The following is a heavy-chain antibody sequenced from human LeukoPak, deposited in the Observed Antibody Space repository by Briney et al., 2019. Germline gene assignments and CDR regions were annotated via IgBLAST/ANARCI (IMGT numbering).Heavy chain of an antibody. V-gene: IGHV3-53*01. CDR1: GLSVSSNF. CDR3: ASWPVGWYGEDS. Sequence: GGSLRLSCAPTGLSVSSNFMSWVRQAPGKGLEWVSVIYGGGSTYYADSVKGRFTISRDTPKNTLYLQMNSLRVEDTAVYYCASWPVGWYGEDSWGQGTLVAVSS. D-gene: IGHD6-19*01. CDR2: IYGGGST. J-gene: IGHJ4*02.